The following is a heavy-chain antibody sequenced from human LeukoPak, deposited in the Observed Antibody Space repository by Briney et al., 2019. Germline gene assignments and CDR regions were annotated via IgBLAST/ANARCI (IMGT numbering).Heavy chain of an antibody. J-gene: IGHJ4*02. Sequence: GGSLRLSCAASGFTFENYWMSWVRQVPRKGPEWVANIKQDGSVEHYLDSVKGRFTISRDNAKDSLFLQMNSLIAEDTAVYYCARWAGVTDQWGQGTLVTVSS. CDR1: GFTFENYW. V-gene: IGHV3-7*01. D-gene: IGHD5-18*01. CDR3: ARWAGVTDQ. CDR2: IKQDGSVE.